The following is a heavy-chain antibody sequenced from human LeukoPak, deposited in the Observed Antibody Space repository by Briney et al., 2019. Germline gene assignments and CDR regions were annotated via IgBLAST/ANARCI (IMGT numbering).Heavy chain of an antibody. CDR1: GYTFTGYY. Sequence: ASVKVSCKASGYTFTGYYMHWVRQAPGQGLEWMGWINPNNGGTNYAQKFQGRVTMTRDTSISTAYMELSRLRSDDTAVYYCARGWDKNLAAADNWGQGTLVTVSS. V-gene: IGHV1-2*02. D-gene: IGHD6-13*01. J-gene: IGHJ4*02. CDR3: ARGWDKNLAAADN. CDR2: INPNNGGT.